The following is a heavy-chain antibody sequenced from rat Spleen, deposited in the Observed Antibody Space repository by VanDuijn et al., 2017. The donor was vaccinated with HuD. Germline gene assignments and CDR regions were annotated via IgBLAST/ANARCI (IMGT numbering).Heavy chain of an antibody. CDR1: EFTFSDYN. J-gene: IGHJ2*01. V-gene: IGHV5-7*01. CDR3: ATGVQLYHFDY. CDR2: ISYDGSI. Sequence: EVQLVESGGGLVQPGRSLKLSCAASEFTFSDYNMAWVRQAPKKGLEWVATISYDGSIFYRDSVKGRFTISRDNAKSTLYLQMDSLRSEDTATYYCATGVQLYHFDYWGQGVMVTVSS. D-gene: IGHD1-5*01.